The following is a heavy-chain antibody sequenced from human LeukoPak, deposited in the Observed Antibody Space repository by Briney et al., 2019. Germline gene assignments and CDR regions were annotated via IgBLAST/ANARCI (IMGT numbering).Heavy chain of an antibody. CDR1: GYTFTGYY. Sequence: ASVKVSCKASGYTFTGYYMHWVRQAPGQGLEWMGWINPNSGGTNYAQKFQGRVTMTRDTSISTAYMELSRLRSDDTAVYYCARDRMDYHDSSGSVDYWGQGTLVTVSS. D-gene: IGHD3-22*01. V-gene: IGHV1-2*02. CDR3: ARDRMDYHDSSGSVDY. J-gene: IGHJ4*02. CDR2: INPNSGGT.